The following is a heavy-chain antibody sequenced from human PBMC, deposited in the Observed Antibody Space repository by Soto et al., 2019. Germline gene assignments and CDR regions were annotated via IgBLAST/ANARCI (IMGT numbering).Heavy chain of an antibody. CDR3: AHLVAAGITYYFDS. V-gene: IGHV2-5*02. CDR2: IYWDDDK. Sequence: GSGPTLVNPTQTLTLTCTFSGFSLSTSGVGVGWIRQPPGKALEWHTFIYWDDDKRNSPFLKSRLTITKDTSKNQVVHTMTNMDPVDTPTFSLAHLVAAGITYYFDSGGKEPLVTVSS. CDR1: GFSLSTSGVG. J-gene: IGHJ4*01. D-gene: IGHD3-16*01.